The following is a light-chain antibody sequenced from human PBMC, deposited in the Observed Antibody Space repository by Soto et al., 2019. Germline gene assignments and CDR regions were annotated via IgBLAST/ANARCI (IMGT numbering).Light chain of an antibody. CDR1: QSISSK. V-gene: IGKV3-15*01. Sequence: EIVMTQSPATLSVSPGERATLSCRASQSISSKLGWYQQRPGQAPRLLIYGASTRSTGIPARFSGSGSGTEFTLPISRLQSEDSAVYYCQQYNSWTTITFGQGTRLEIK. CDR3: QQYNSWTTIT. CDR2: GAS. J-gene: IGKJ5*01.